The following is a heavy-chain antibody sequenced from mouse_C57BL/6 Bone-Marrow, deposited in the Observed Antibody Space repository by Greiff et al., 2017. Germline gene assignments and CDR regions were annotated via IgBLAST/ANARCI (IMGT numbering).Heavy chain of an antibody. CDR1: GFTFSDYG. D-gene: IGHD2-12*01. Sequence: EVQVVESGGGLVKPGGSLKLSCAASGFTFSDYGMHWVRQAPGKGLEWVAYISRGSSTIYYAVTVKGRFTLSRDNANNTLFLQMISLRSEETAMYYCERWDYNYEEAWFAYWGQGTLVTVSA. CDR3: ERWDYNYEEAWFAY. V-gene: IGHV5-17*01. CDR2: ISRGSSTI. J-gene: IGHJ3*01.